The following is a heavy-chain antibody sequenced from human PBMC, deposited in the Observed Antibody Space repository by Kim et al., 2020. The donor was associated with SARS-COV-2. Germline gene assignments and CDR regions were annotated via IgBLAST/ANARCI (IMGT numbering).Heavy chain of an antibody. Sequence: GGSLRLSCAASGFTFDDYAMHWVRQAPGKGLEWVSGISWNSGSIGYADSVKGRFTISRDNAKNSLYLQMNSLRAEDTALYYCAKGNSSWTPYFDYWGRGT. CDR1: GFTFDDYA. V-gene: IGHV3-9*01. CDR2: ISWNSGSI. D-gene: IGHD6-13*01. J-gene: IGHJ4*02. CDR3: AKGNSSWTPYFDY.